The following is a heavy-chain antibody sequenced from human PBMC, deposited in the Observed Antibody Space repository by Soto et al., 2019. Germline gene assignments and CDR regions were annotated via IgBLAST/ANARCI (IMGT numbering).Heavy chain of an antibody. J-gene: IGHJ4*02. Sequence: PGGSLRLSCVASGFPFSNYAMHWVRQAPGKGLEWVALISYDGSNGYFADSVKGRFTISRDNSKNTLYLQMNSLRAEDTAVYYCAKGLYKNTVWPLYYFDYWGQGTLVTVSS. CDR3: AKGLYKNTVWPLYYFDY. CDR1: GFPFSNYA. CDR2: ISYDGSNG. D-gene: IGHD1-1*01. V-gene: IGHV3-30*18.